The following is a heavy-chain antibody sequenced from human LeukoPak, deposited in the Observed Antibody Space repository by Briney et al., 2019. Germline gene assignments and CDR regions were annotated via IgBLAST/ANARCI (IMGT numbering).Heavy chain of an antibody. CDR1: GFTFSNYW. J-gene: IGHJ4*02. Sequence: GGSLRLSCAASGFTFSNYWMSWVRQAPGKGLEWVSNIKDDGSEKYYVDSVKGRFTISRDNARNSLYLQMDSLRAEDTAVYYGASGRQLGYWGQGTLVTVSS. CDR2: IKDDGSEK. V-gene: IGHV3-7*01. D-gene: IGHD6-13*01. CDR3: ASGRQLGY.